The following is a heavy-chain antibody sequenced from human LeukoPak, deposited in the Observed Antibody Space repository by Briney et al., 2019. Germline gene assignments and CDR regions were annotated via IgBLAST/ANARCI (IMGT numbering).Heavy chain of an antibody. D-gene: IGHD1-26*01. CDR2: ISSSGSPI. CDR3: AGDTSGSYSF. CDR1: GFTFSSYS. J-gene: IGHJ4*02. Sequence: TGGSLRLSCAASGFTFSSYSMNWVRQAPRKGLEWVSYISSSGSPIYYADSVKGRFTISRDNAKNSLYLQMNSLRAEDTAVYYCAGDTSGSYSFWGQGTLVTVSS. V-gene: IGHV3-48*01.